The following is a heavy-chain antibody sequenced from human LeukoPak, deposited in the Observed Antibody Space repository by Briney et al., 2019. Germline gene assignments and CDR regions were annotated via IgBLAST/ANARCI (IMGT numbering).Heavy chain of an antibody. D-gene: IGHD6-13*01. V-gene: IGHV5-51*01. CDR1: GYSFTNYW. CDR2: INPGDSDT. CDR3: ARSAGTFRFDY. J-gene: IGHJ4*02. Sequence: GESLKISCKGSGYSFTNYWIGWVRQMPGKGLEWMGIINPGDSDTRYSPSFQGQVTIPADKSISTAYLQWSSLKASDTAMYYCARSAGTFRFDYWGQGNLVTVSS.